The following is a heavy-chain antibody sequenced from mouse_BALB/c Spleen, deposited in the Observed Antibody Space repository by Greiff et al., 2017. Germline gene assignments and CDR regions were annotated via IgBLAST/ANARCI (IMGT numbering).Heavy chain of an antibody. D-gene: IGHD3-1*01. CDR2: INPGSGGT. J-gene: IGHJ3*01. CDR1: GYAFTNYL. CDR3: ARGTARATAWFAY. V-gene: IGHV1-54*01. Sequence: QVQLKQSGAELVRPGTSVKVSCTASGYAFTNYLIEWVKQRPGQGLEWIGVINPGSGGTNYNEKFKGKATLTADKSSSTAYLQLSSLTSDDSAVYVCARGTARATAWFAYWGQGTLVTVSA.